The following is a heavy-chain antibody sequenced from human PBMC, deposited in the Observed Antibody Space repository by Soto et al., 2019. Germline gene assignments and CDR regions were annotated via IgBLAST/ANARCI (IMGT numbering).Heavy chain of an antibody. V-gene: IGHV3-23*01. CDR1: GFTFSSYA. CDR3: AKDPLARMIPTVAFDI. Sequence: EVQLLESGGGLVQPGGSLRLSCAASGFTFSSYAMSRVRQAPGKGLEWVSAISGSGGSTYYADSVKGRFTISRDNSKNTLYLQMNSLRAEDTAVYYCAKDPLARMIPTVAFDIWGQGTMVTVSS. J-gene: IGHJ3*02. CDR2: ISGSGGST. D-gene: IGHD3-22*01.